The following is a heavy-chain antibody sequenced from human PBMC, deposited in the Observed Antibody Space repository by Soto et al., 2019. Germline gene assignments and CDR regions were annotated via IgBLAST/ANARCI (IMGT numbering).Heavy chain of an antibody. CDR2: INHSGST. Sequence: QVQLQQWGAGLLKPSETLSLTCAVYGGSFSGYYWSWIRQPPGKGLEWIGEINHSGSTNYNPSLWSRVTIAVDTSRNQFSPKLSSVTAADTAVYYCARERYFDWLPEYWGQGTLVTVSS. V-gene: IGHV4-34*01. CDR3: ARERYFDWLPEY. J-gene: IGHJ4*02. CDR1: GGSFSGYY. D-gene: IGHD3-9*01.